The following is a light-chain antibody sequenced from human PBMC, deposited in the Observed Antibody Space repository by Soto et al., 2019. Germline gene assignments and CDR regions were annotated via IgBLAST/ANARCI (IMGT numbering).Light chain of an antibody. V-gene: IGKV3-11*01. Sequence: EIVLTQSPDTLSLSPGERAIFSCRASQSVGDNLAWYQHKPGQPPRLLIYDASKRATGIPARFSGSGSGTDFTLTISSLEAEDFAVYFWQQRDKLPVTFGPGTTVDIK. CDR2: DAS. J-gene: IGKJ3*01. CDR1: QSVGDN. CDR3: QQRDKLPVT.